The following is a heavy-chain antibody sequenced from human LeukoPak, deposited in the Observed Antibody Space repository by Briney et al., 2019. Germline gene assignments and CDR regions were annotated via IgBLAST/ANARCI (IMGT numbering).Heavy chain of an antibody. J-gene: IGHJ4*02. CDR3: ARADTAMVFDY. CDR1: GCTFSSYS. CDR2: ISSSSSYI. V-gene: IGHV3-21*01. D-gene: IGHD5-18*01. Sequence: GGSLRLSCAASGCTFSSYSMNWVRQAPGKGLEWVSSISSSSSYIYYADSVNGRFTISRDNAKNSLYLQMNSLRAEDTAVYYCARADTAMVFDYWGQGTLVTVSS.